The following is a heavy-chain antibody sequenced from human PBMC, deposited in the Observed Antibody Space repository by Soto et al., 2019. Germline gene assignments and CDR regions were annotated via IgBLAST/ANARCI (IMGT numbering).Heavy chain of an antibody. V-gene: IGHV1-3*01. J-gene: IGHJ6*02. CDR1: GYTVTPCP. CDR2: INAGNGNT. CDR3: ATANERIKYYHYGIAV. Sequence: ASVKVACRACGYTVTPCPMRWVRRAPGQGLEWMGWINAGNGNTKYSQKFQGRVTITRDTSASTAYMELSSLRSEDTAVYYCATANERIKYYHYGIAVSGQGTTVPVSS. D-gene: IGHD2-8*01.